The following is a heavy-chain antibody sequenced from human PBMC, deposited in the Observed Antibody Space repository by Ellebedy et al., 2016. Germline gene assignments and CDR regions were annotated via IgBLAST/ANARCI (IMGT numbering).Heavy chain of an antibody. CDR2: IHYSGST. CDR3: ARTGSSAGWYYFDY. CDR1: GGSISSSSYY. J-gene: IGHJ4*02. D-gene: IGHD6-19*01. Sequence: SETLSLTCTVSGGSISSSSYYWGWIRQPPGKGLEWLGSIHYSGSTYYKPSLKGRVTISVDTSKNQSSLELSALTAADTAVYYCARTGSSAGWYYFDYWGQGALVTVSS. V-gene: IGHV4-39*01.